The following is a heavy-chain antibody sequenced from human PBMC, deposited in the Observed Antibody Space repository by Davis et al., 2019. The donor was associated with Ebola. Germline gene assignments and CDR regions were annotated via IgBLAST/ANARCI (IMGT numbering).Heavy chain of an antibody. CDR1: EFTFSGYA. J-gene: IGHJ4*03. D-gene: IGHD5-12*01. Sequence: GESLKISCAASEFTFSGYAMSWVRQAPGKGLEWVAYINTGSSSVHYVDSVQGRFIISRDDAKNSLYLQMNSLRDEDTALYYCAREAGDPPQRGLDIWSQGTLVTVSS. CDR2: INTGSSSV. V-gene: IGHV3-48*02. CDR3: AREAGDPPQRGLDI.